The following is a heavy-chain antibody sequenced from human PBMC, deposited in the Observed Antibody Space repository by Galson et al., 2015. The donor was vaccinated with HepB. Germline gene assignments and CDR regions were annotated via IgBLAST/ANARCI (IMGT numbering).Heavy chain of an antibody. CDR1: DGSLSSSDYY. CDR3: ARGWGGEFGELFGWFDP. CDR2: IYYGGST. V-gene: IGHV4-39*07. J-gene: IGHJ5*02. Sequence: ETLSLTCTVSDGSLSSSDYYWGWFRQPPGKGLEWIGSIYYGGSTYSNPSLKSRVTISVDTSKNQFSLKPSSVTAADTAVYYCARGWGGEFGELFGWFDPWGQGTLVTVSS. D-gene: IGHD3-10*01.